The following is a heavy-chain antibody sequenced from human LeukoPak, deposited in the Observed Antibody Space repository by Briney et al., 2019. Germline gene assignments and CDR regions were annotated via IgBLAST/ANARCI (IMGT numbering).Heavy chain of an antibody. V-gene: IGHV1-24*01. D-gene: IGHD1-26*01. J-gene: IGHJ4*02. Sequence: GASVKVSCKVSGYTLTELSMHWVRQAPGKGLEWMGGFDPENGETIYPQNFQGRVTMTEDKSTDTAYMEVSSLRSEDTAVYYCATVSRSYSYFDYWGQGTLVTVSS. CDR2: FDPENGET. CDR3: ATVSRSYSYFDY. CDR1: GYTLTELS.